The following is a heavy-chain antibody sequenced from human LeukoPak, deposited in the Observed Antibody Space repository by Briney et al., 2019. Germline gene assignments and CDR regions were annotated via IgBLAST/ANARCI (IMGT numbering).Heavy chain of an antibody. CDR2: IYPGDSDT. J-gene: IGHJ6*03. D-gene: IGHD2-2*01. Sequence: GESLKISCQGSGYSFTNYWIGWVRQMPGKGLEWMGIIYPGDSDTRYSPSFQGQVTISADKSISTAYLQWSSLKASDTAMYYCARARYCSSTSCPSPYYYYYMDVWGKGTTVTVSS. CDR3: ARARYCSSTSCPSPYYYYYMDV. CDR1: GYSFTNYW. V-gene: IGHV5-51*06.